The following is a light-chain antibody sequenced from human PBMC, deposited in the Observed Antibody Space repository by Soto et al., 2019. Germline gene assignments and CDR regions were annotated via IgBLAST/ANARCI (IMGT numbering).Light chain of an antibody. V-gene: IGKV3-15*01. CDR1: QSVSVN. CDR3: QQYGSSPPT. Sequence: EIVMTQSPGTLSVSPGERATLSCRASQSVSVNLAWYQQKPGQAPRLLIYGVSTRATGIPARFSGSESGTEFTLTISSLQSEDFAVYSCQQYGSSPPTFGQGTKLEIK. CDR2: GVS. J-gene: IGKJ2*01.